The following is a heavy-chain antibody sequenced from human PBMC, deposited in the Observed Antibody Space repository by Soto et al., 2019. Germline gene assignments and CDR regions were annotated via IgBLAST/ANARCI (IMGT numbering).Heavy chain of an antibody. CDR3: ARVYCSGGSCYSGNNWFDP. CDR2: IYYSGST. J-gene: IGHJ5*02. D-gene: IGHD2-15*01. CDR1: CGSSSSLY. V-gene: IGHV4-59*08. Sequence: PSQTLSLTWTVVCGSSSSLYWSRILQPPGKGLEWIGYIYYSGSTNYNPSLKSRVTISVDTSKNQFSLKLSSVTAADTAVYYCARVYCSGGSCYSGNNWFDPWGQGTLVTVSS.